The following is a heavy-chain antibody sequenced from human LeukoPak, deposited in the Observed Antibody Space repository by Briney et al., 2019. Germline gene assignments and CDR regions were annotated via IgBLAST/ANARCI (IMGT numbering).Heavy chain of an antibody. CDR3: ARADSGYDNYYYYYMDV. CDR1: GGTFSSYA. V-gene: IGHV1-69*13. CDR2: IIPIFGTA. J-gene: IGHJ6*03. D-gene: IGHD5-12*01. Sequence: SVRVSCKASGGTFSSYAISWVRQAPGQGLEWMGGIIPIFGTANYAQKFQGRVTITADESTSTAYMELSSLRSEDTAVYYCARADSGYDNYYYYYMDVWGKGTTVTVSS.